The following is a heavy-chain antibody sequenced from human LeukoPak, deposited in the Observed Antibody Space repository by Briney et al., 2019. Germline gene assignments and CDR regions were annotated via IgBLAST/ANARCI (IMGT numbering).Heavy chain of an antibody. J-gene: IGHJ4*02. D-gene: IGHD4-17*01. CDR1: GFTFSSYG. V-gene: IGHV3-30*18. CDR2: ISYDESSR. Sequence: PGGSLRLSCAASGFTFSSYGMHWVRQAPGKGLEWVAVISYDESSRYYADSVKGRFTISRDNSKNTLFLQMNSLRADDTAVFYCAKDGGFYGENLDYWGQGTLVTVSS. CDR3: AKDGGFYGENLDY.